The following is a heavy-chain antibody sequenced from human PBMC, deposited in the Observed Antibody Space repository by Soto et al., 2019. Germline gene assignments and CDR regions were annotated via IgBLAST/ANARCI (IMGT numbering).Heavy chain of an antibody. J-gene: IGHJ4*02. CDR2: IYYSGST. Sequence: SETLSLTCTVSGGSISSSSYYWGWIRQPPGKGLEWIGSIYYSGSTYYNPSLKSRVTISVDTSKNQFSLKLSSVTAADTAVYYCARHEYCTTGVCSTAGAAAGERSPDYWGQGTLLTVSS. CDR3: ARHEYCTTGVCSTAGAAAGERSPDY. CDR1: GGSISSSSYY. D-gene: IGHD2-8*01. V-gene: IGHV4-39*01.